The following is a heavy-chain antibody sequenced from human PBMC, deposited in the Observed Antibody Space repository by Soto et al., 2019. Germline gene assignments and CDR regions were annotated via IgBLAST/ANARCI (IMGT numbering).Heavy chain of an antibody. D-gene: IGHD3-10*01. V-gene: IGHV4-61*01. Sequence: SETLSLTCTVSGGSISNSNYYWSWIRQPPGKGLEWIGYIYYSGSTNYNPSLKSRVTISVDTSKNQFSLKLSSVTAADTAVYYCARELFGRSVWFDPWGQGTLVTVSS. CDR3: ARELFGRSVWFDP. CDR2: IYYSGST. CDR1: GGSISNSNYY. J-gene: IGHJ5*02.